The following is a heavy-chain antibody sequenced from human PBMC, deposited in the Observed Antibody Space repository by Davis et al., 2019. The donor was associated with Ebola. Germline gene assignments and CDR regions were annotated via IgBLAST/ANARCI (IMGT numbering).Heavy chain of an antibody. CDR3: ARRGAWQISGWYFSVLDARSRVQSYNAFDI. D-gene: IGHD6-19*01. J-gene: IGHJ3*02. CDR1: GYSFTSYW. Sequence: GESLKISCKGSGYSFTSYWIGWVRQLPGKGLEWMGIIYPGDSDTRYSPSFQGQVTISADKSISTAYLQWSSLKASDTAMYYCARRGAWQISGWYFSVLDARSRVQSYNAFDIWGQGTMVTVSS. CDR2: IYPGDSDT. V-gene: IGHV5-51*01.